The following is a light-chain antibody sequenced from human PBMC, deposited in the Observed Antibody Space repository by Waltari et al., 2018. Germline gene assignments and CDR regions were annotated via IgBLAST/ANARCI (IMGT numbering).Light chain of an antibody. CDR3: LVWYSGARWV. Sequence: QAVVTHEPSLTLSPGGTVPLTCGSSTGSVTITQDPYWFQQKPGQVPRTLIYDTSNKPPWTPARFSGFLVGCKAVLTLAGAQPEDEADYYCLVWYSGARWVFGGGTKLSVL. J-gene: IGLJ3*02. CDR2: DTS. CDR1: TGSVTITQD. V-gene: IGLV7-46*01.